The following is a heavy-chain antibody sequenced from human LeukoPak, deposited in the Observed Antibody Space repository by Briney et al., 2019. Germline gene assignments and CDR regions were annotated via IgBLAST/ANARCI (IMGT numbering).Heavy chain of an antibody. Sequence: PSETLSLTCTVSGYYISSAYYWGWIRQPPGKGLEWIGSIYHSGSTYYNPSLKSRVTISVDTSKNQFSLKLSSVTAADTAVYYCARRSSSYAVVDPWGQGTLVTVSS. J-gene: IGHJ5*02. CDR3: ARRSSSYAVVDP. CDR1: GYYISSAYY. CDR2: IYHSGST. V-gene: IGHV4-38-2*02. D-gene: IGHD6-13*01.